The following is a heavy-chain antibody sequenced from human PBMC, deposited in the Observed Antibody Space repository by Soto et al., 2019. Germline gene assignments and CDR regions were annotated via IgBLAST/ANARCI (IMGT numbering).Heavy chain of an antibody. V-gene: IGHV1-18*01. CDR2: ISAYTGNT. Sequence: QVHLVQSGAEVKKPGASVKVSCRASGYTFTNYGITWVRQAPGQGLEWMGWISAYTGNTNYVQKLQGRVTMTTDTSTSTAYMELRSLRSDDTAVYYCARSSKYCGGDYYLYYDSWGQGTLVTVSS. CDR1: GYTFTNYG. CDR3: ARSSKYCGGDYYLYYDS. J-gene: IGHJ4*02. D-gene: IGHD2-21*02.